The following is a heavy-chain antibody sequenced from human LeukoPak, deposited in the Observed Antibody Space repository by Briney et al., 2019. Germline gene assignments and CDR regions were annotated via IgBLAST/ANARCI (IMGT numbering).Heavy chain of an antibody. CDR2: IYYSGST. J-gene: IGHJ4*02. D-gene: IGHD6-19*01. CDR3: PRVVRSSCWYMVEPCFDY. V-gene: IGHV4-39*01. Sequence: SETLSLTCTFSGGSISSGSYYWGCIRQPPGKGLEWIGSIYYSGSTYYNPSLKSRVTISVDTFKNQFSLKLSSVTAADTAVYYSPRVVRSSCWYMVEPCFDYWGQGSLVTVSS. CDR1: GGSISSGSYY.